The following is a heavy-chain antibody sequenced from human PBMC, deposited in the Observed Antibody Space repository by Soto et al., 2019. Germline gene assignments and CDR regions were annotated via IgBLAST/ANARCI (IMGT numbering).Heavy chain of an antibody. CDR2: MNPNSGNT. Sequence: GASVKVSCKASGYTFTSYEINWVRQATGQGLEWMGWMNPNSGNTGYAQKFQGRVTMTRNTSISTAYMELSSLGSEDTAVYYCARAFTMADYYYMDVWGKGTTVTVSS. D-gene: IGHD6-19*01. CDR3: ARAFTMADYYYMDV. CDR1: GYTFTSYE. J-gene: IGHJ6*03. V-gene: IGHV1-8*01.